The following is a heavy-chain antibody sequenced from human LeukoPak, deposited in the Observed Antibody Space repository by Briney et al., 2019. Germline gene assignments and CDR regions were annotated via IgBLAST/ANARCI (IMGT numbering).Heavy chain of an antibody. D-gene: IGHD3-16*01. Sequence: GGSLRLSCAASGFSFSTYGMHWVRQAPGKGLEWLALIWHDGSNKYYADSVKGRFTISRDNSKNTLYLQLNNLRAEDTGVYYCAGDTPPGGDYYFDYWGQGTLVTVSS. CDR3: AGDTPPGGDYYFDY. CDR2: IWHDGSNK. V-gene: IGHV3-33*01. CDR1: GFSFSTYG. J-gene: IGHJ4*02.